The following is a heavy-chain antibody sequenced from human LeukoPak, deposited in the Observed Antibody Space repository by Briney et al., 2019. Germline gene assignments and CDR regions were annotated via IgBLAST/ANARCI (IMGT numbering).Heavy chain of an antibody. V-gene: IGHV3-7*01. CDR1: GFTFSSYW. J-gene: IGHJ3*02. Sequence: GGSLRLSCAASGFTFSSYWMSWVRQAPGKGLEWVANIKQDGSEKYYVDSVKGRFTISRDNAKNSLYLQMNSLRAEDTAVYYCAKEAVHYYDSSGYGGAFDIWGQGTMVTVSS. D-gene: IGHD3-22*01. CDR3: AKEAVHYYDSSGYGGAFDI. CDR2: IKQDGSEK.